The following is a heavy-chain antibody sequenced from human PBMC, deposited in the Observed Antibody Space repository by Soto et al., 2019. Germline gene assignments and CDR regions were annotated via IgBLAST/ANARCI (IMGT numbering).Heavy chain of an antibody. J-gene: IGHJ5*02. D-gene: IGHD6-13*01. CDR1: GGSISSGGYY. CDR3: ARDVRIAAAGTYWFDP. V-gene: IGHV4-30-2*01. Sequence: SETLSLTCTVSGGSISSGGYYWSWIRQHPGKGLEWIGYIYHSGSTYYNPSLKSRVTISVDRSKNQFSLKLSSVTAADTAVYYCARDVRIAAAGTYWFDPWGQGTLVTVSS. CDR2: IYHSGST.